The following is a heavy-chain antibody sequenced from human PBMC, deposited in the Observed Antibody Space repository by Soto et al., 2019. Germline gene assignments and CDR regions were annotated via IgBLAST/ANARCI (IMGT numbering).Heavy chain of an antibody. CDR1: GGTFSSYT. J-gene: IGHJ6*02. Sequence: ASVKVSCKASGGTFSSYTISWVRQAPGQGLEWMGRIIPIRGIANYAQKFQGRVTITADKSTSTAYMELSSLRSEDTAVYYCARGHDSSGPSLYYYYGMDVWGQGTTVTVSS. CDR3: ARGHDSSGPSLYYYYGMDV. D-gene: IGHD3-22*01. V-gene: IGHV1-69*02. CDR2: IIPIRGIA.